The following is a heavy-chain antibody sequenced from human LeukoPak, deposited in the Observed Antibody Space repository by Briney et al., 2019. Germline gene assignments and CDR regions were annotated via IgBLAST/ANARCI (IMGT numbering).Heavy chain of an antibody. J-gene: IGHJ4*02. CDR1: GFAFSSYA. V-gene: IGHV3-30-3*01. Sequence: GGSLRLSCAASGFAFSSYAMHWVRQAPGKGLEWVAVISYDGSNKYYADSVKGRFTISRDNSKNTLYLQMNSLRAEDTAVYYCARDPRDSPPTYYFDYWGQGTLVTVSS. CDR2: ISYDGSNK. CDR3: ARDPRDSPPTYYFDY.